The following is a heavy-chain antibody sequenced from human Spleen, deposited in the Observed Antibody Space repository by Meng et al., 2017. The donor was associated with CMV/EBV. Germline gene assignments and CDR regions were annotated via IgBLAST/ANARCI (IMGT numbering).Heavy chain of an antibody. CDR3: ARLHPCHEASCSFRGAGWFDP. CDR2: IQSRGTT. J-gene: IGHJ5*02. CDR1: FSDYH. D-gene: IGHD2-2*01. Sequence: FSDYHWSWIRQPPGKGLEWIGQIQSRGTTDYNPSLKSRLTILLHTSDNQFSLRLTSLTAADTAIYYCARLHPCHEASCSFRGAGWFDPWGQGTLVTVSS. V-gene: IGHV4-34*01.